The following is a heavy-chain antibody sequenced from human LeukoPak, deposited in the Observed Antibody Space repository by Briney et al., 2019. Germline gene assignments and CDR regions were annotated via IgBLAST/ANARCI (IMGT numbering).Heavy chain of an antibody. CDR2: FDPEDGET. V-gene: IGHV1-24*01. CDR1: GYTLTELS. J-gene: IGHJ4*02. Sequence: ASVKVSCKVSGYTLTELSMHWVRQAPGKGLEWMGGFDPEDGETIYAQKFQGRVTMTEDTSTDTAHMELSSLRSEDTAVYYCATDLNDNGSGSYYIPGYWGQGTLVTVSS. D-gene: IGHD3-10*01. CDR3: ATDLNDNGSGSYYIPGY.